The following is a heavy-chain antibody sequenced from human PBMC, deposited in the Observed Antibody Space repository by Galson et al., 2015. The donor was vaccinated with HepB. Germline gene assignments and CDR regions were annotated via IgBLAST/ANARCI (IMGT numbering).Heavy chain of an antibody. J-gene: IGHJ6*02. Sequence: SETLSLTCTVSGDSISSSSYYWGWIRQPPGKGLEWIGSIYYSGYTYYNPSLKRRVTISVDTSKNQFSLKLSSVTAADTAVYYCASSVDTAIVYGMDVWGQGTTVTVSS. CDR2: IYYSGYT. V-gene: IGHV4-39*01. CDR3: ASSVDTAIVYGMDV. CDR1: GDSISSSSYY. D-gene: IGHD5-18*01.